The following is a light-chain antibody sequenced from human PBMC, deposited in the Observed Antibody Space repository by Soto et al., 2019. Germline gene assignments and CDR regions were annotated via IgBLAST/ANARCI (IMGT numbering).Light chain of an antibody. Sequence: ETVMTQSPATLSVFPGERATLSCRASQSVSSNLAWYQQKPGQAPRLLIYGASTRATGIPDRFSGSGSGTDFTLTISRLEPEDFAVYFCQYYGSSPFTFGPGTKVDIK. V-gene: IGKV3-20*01. CDR2: GAS. J-gene: IGKJ3*01. CDR3: QYYGSSPFT. CDR1: QSVSSN.